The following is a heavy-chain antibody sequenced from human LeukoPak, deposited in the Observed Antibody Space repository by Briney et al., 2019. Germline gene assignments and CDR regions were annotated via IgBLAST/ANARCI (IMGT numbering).Heavy chain of an antibody. CDR3: ARSWAGMYYPFYYFDY. D-gene: IGHD2-8*01. CDR2: INHRGST. Sequence: SETLSLTCAVYGDSFSGYYWSWIRQPPGKGLEWIAEINHRGSTHYNPSLKSRVNISADTSKNQFSLNLDSVTAADTAVYYCARSWAGMYYPFYYFDYWGQGSLVTVSS. CDR1: GDSFSGYY. V-gene: IGHV4-34*01. J-gene: IGHJ4*02.